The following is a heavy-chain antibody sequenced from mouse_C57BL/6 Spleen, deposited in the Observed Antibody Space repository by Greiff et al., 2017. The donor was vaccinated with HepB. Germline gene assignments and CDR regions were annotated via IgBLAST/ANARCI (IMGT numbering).Heavy chain of an antibody. D-gene: IGHD1-1*01. Sequence: DSGPGLVKPSQSLSLTCSVTGYSITSGYYWNWIRQFPGNKLEWMGYISYDGSNNYNPSLKNRISIPRDTSKNQFFLKLNSVTTEDTATYYCARVDGLRRSWFAYWGQGTLVTVSA. CDR1: GYSITSGYY. V-gene: IGHV3-6*01. CDR3: ARVDGLRRSWFAY. CDR2: ISYDGSN. J-gene: IGHJ3*01.